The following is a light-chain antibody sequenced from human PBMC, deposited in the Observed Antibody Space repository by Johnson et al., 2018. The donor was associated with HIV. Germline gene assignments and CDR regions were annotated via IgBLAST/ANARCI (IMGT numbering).Light chain of an antibody. CDR3: GTWDSSLSAYV. J-gene: IGLJ1*01. Sequence: QAVLTQPPSVSAAPGQKVTISCSGSSSNIGNNYVSWYQQLPGTAPKLLIYDNNKRPSGIPDRFSGSKSGSSATLAITGLQPGDEADYYCGTWDSSLSAYVFGNGTKVTVL. V-gene: IGLV1-51*01. CDR1: SSNIGNNY. CDR2: DNN.